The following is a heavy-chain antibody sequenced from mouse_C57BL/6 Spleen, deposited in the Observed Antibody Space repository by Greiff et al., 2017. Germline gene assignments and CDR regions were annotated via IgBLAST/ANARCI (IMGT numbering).Heavy chain of an antibody. CDR3: ARGIYDGYYGYAMDY. V-gene: IGHV1-18*01. D-gene: IGHD2-3*01. CDR2: INPNNGGT. J-gene: IGHJ4*01. Sequence: EVKLMESGPELVKPGASVKIPCKASGYTFTDYNMDWVKQSHGKSLEWIGDINPNNGGTIYNQKFKGKATLTVDKSSSTAYMELRSLTSEDTAVYYCARGIYDGYYGYAMDYWGQGTSVTVSS. CDR1: GYTFTDYN.